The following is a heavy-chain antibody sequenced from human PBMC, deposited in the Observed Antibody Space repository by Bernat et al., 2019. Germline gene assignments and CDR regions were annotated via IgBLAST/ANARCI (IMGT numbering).Heavy chain of an antibody. CDR2: FDPEDGET. J-gene: IGHJ5*02. V-gene: IGHV1-24*01. CDR1: GYTLTELS. CDR3: ATSWSAKGYCRGGSCYRNWFDP. D-gene: IGHD2-15*01. Sequence: QVQLVQSGAEVKKPGASVKVSCKVSGYTLTELSMHWVRQAPGKGLEWMGGFDPEDGETIYAQKFQGRVTMTEDTSTDTAYMELSSLRSEDTAVYYCATSWSAKGYCRGGSCYRNWFDPWGQGTLVTVSS.